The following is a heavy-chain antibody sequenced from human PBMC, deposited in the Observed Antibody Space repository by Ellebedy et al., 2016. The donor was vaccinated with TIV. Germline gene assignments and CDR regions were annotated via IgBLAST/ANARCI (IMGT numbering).Heavy chain of an antibody. D-gene: IGHD3/OR15-3a*01. CDR2: INPNSGGT. Sequence: AASVKVSCKASGYTFTGYYMHWVRQAPGQGLEWMGWINPNSGGTNYAQKFQGRVTMTADKSTTTAYMEFSSLRSEDTAVYYCARDLSGLNDYWGQGTLVTVSS. J-gene: IGHJ4*02. V-gene: IGHV1-2*02. CDR1: GYTFTGYY. CDR3: ARDLSGLNDY.